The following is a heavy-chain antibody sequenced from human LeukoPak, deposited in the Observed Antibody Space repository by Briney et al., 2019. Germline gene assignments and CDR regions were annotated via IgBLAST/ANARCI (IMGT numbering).Heavy chain of an antibody. V-gene: IGHV3-11*04. J-gene: IGHJ4*02. CDR1: GFTFSDYY. CDR2: ISSSGSTI. D-gene: IGHD6-13*01. Sequence: GGSLRLSCAASGFTFSDYYMSWIRQAPGKGLEWVSYISSSGSTIYYADSVKGRFTISRDNAKNSLYLQMNSLRAEDTAVYYCAREREIAAAGPYYFDYWGQGTLVTVSS. CDR3: AREREIAAAGPYYFDY.